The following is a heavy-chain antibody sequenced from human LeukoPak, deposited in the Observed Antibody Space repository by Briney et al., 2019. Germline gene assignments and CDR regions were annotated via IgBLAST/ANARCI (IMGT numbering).Heavy chain of an antibody. Sequence: SQTLSLTCTVSGGSISSGSYYWSWIRQPAGKGLEWIGRIYTSGSTNYNPSLKSRVTISVDTSKNQFSLKLSSVTAADTAVYYCARPHMITFGGVPYFDYWGQGTLVTVSS. J-gene: IGHJ4*02. D-gene: IGHD3-16*01. CDR1: GGSISSGSYY. CDR2: IYTSGST. V-gene: IGHV4-61*02. CDR3: ARPHMITFGGVPYFDY.